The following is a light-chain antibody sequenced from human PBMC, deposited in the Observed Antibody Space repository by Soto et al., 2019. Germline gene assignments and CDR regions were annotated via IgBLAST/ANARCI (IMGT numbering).Light chain of an antibody. Sequence: QSVLTQPPSVSGAPGQRVTISCTWSSSNIGAGYDVHWYQQLPGTAPKLLIYGNSNRPSGVPDRFSGSKSGTSASLAITGLQAEDEADYYCQSYDSSLSGSGVVFGGGTQLTVL. CDR2: GNS. J-gene: IGLJ2*01. V-gene: IGLV1-40*01. CDR3: QSYDSSLSGSGVV. CDR1: SSNIGAGYD.